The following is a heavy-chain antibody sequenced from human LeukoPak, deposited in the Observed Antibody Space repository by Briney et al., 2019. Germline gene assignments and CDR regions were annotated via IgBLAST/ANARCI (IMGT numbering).Heavy chain of an antibody. CDR2: IYPGDSDA. J-gene: IGHJ4*02. D-gene: IGHD1-26*01. Sequence: GESLKISCKGSGYTFSRSWIGWVRQVPGKGLEWMGIIYPGDSDARYSPSSQGQVTISADKSISTAYLQWSSLKASDTAMYYCARQSGAGTYFTYYFDYWGQGTLVTVSS. CDR3: ARQSGAGTYFTYYFDY. V-gene: IGHV5-51*01. CDR1: GYTFSRSW.